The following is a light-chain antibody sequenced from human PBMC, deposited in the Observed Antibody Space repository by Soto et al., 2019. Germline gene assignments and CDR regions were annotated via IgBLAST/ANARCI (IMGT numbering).Light chain of an antibody. CDR1: QSVNSY. Sequence: EIVLTQSPATLSLSPGERATLSCRASQSVNSYLAWYQQKCGQAPRLLIYDTSNRATGIPDRFSGSGSGTDFTLTISILEPEDFAVYYCQQRSSWPTFGQGTRLEIK. J-gene: IGKJ2*01. CDR3: QQRSSWPT. V-gene: IGKV3-11*01. CDR2: DTS.